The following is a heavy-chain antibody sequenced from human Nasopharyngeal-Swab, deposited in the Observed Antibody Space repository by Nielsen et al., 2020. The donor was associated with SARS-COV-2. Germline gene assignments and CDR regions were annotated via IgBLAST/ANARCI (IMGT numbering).Heavy chain of an antibody. J-gene: IGHJ6*02. CDR1: GYTFTSYD. Sequence: ASVQVSCKASGYTFTSYDINWVRQATGQGLEWMGWMNPNSGNTGYAQKFQGRVTMTRNTSISTAYMELSSLRSEDTAVYYCARDWSIAVAGYYYYYGMDVWGQGTTVTVSS. D-gene: IGHD6-19*01. V-gene: IGHV1-8*01. CDR2: MNPNSGNT. CDR3: ARDWSIAVAGYYYYYGMDV.